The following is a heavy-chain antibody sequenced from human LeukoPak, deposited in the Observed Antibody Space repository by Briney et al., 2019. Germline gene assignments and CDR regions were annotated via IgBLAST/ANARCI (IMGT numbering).Heavy chain of an antibody. V-gene: IGHV3-7*01. CDR1: GFTFSGYW. CDR2: IKQDGSEK. Sequence: GGSLRLSCAASGFTFSGYWMSWLRQAPGKGLEWVANIKQDGSEKYYVDSVKGRFIISRDNAKNSLYLQMNSLRAEDTAVYYCARDRGFGQADVWGKGTTVTVSS. CDR3: ARDRGFGQADV. D-gene: IGHD3-10*01. J-gene: IGHJ6*04.